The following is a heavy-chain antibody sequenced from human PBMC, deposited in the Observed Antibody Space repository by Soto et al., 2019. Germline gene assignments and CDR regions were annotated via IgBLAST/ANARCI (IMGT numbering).Heavy chain of an antibody. Sequence: EVQVLESGGGLIQPGGSLRLSCAVSGLTFSGYAASWVRQAPGKGLEWVSGIDTSGHNTYYADSVKGRFTIARDNSNKTLFLQMNNLRAEDTAVYYCAKAVGEYLYFFNNWGQGILVTVSS. J-gene: IGHJ4*02. CDR2: IDTSGHNT. V-gene: IGHV3-23*01. CDR1: GLTFSGYA. CDR3: AKAVGEYLYFFNN. D-gene: IGHD3-9*01.